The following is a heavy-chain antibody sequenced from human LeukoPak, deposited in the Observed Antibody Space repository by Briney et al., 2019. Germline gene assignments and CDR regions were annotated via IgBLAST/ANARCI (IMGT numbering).Heavy chain of an antibody. CDR3: ARHFGQRDC. CDR2: INHSGST. V-gene: IGHV4-34*01. J-gene: IGHJ4*02. D-gene: IGHD3/OR15-3a*01. CDR1: GGSISSYY. Sequence: SETLSLTCTVSGGSISSYYWSWIRQPPGKGLEWIGEINHSGSTNYNPSLKSRVTISVDTSKNQFSLKLSSVTAADTAVYYCARHFGQRDCWGQGTLVTVSS.